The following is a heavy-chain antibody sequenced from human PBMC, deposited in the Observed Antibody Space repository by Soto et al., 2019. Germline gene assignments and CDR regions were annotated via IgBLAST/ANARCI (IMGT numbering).Heavy chain of an antibody. CDR2: ISPYNGKT. J-gene: IGHJ3*02. Sequence: ASVKVSCKASGYTFISYGISWVRQAPGQGLEWVGWISPYNGKTNYAQKLQGRVTMTTDTSTSTAYMELRSLRSDDTAVYYCAREIYNWNDAAFDIWGQGTMVTVSS. CDR1: GYTFISYG. V-gene: IGHV1-18*01. D-gene: IGHD1-20*01. CDR3: AREIYNWNDAAFDI.